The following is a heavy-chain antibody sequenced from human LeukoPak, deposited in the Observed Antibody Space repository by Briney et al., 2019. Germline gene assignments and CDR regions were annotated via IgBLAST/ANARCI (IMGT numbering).Heavy chain of an antibody. V-gene: IGHV3-23*01. CDR3: ARDHVGWFDP. J-gene: IGHJ5*02. CDR1: GFTFSSYG. Sequence: GGSLRLSCAASGFTFSSYGMSWVRQAPGKGLEWVSAISGSGGSTYYADSVKGRFTISRDNAKNSLYLQMNSLRAEDTAVYYCARDHVGWFDPWGQGTLVTVSS. CDR2: ISGSGGST.